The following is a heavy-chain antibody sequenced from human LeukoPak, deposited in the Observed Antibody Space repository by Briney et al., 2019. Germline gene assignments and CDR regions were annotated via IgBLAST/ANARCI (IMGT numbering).Heavy chain of an antibody. D-gene: IGHD3-22*01. CDR2: INHSGST. J-gene: IGHJ4*02. Sequence: SETLSLTCAVYGGSFSGYYWSWIRQPPGKGLEWIGEINHSGSTNYNPSLKSRVTISVDTSKNQFSLKLSSVTAADTAVYYCARGRLYYDSSGPNDYWGQGTLVTVSS. CDR3: ARGRLYYDSSGPNDY. V-gene: IGHV4-34*01. CDR1: GGSFSGYY.